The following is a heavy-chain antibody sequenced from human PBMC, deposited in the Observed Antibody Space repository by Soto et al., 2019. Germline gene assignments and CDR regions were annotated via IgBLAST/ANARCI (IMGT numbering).Heavy chain of an antibody. CDR3: AREHVRPRTGAMDV. CDR1: GYSFTDYY. J-gene: IGHJ6*02. D-gene: IGHD1-1*01. CDR2: INPYRGAT. V-gene: IGHV1-2*02. Sequence: ASVKVSCKASGYSFTDYYMHWVRQAPGQGLEWMGWINPYRGATNYAQKFQGRVTMTRDTSISTAYMELSRLRSDDTAVYWYAREHVRPRTGAMDVWGQGTTVTVSS.